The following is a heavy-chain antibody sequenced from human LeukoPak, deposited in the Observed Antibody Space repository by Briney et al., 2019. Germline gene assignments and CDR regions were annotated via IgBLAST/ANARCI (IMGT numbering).Heavy chain of an antibody. V-gene: IGHV3-73*01. D-gene: IGHD1-26*01. J-gene: IGHJ4*02. CDR3: TRSIVGANTFDY. CDR1: GFTFSGSA. Sequence: QPGGSLKLSCAASGFTFSGSAMHWVRQASGKGLEWVGRIRSKANSYATAYAASVKGRFTISRDDSKSTAYLQMNSLKTEDTAVYYCTRSIVGANTFDYWGQGTLVTVSS. CDR2: IRSKANSYAT.